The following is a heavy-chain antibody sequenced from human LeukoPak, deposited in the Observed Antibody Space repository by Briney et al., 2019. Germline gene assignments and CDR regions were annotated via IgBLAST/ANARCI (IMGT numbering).Heavy chain of an antibody. V-gene: IGHV3-7*01. D-gene: IGHD6-25*01. CDR3: ARGSSAAAESYFDS. J-gene: IGHJ4*02. Sequence: PGGSLRLSCAASGFTFTSHGMHWVRQAPGKGLEWVANIKQGGNEIHYVESVKGRFTISRDNAKNSLYLQMNSLRAEDTAIYYCARGSSAAAESYFDSWGQGTLVTVSS. CDR2: IKQGGNEI. CDR1: GFTFTSHG.